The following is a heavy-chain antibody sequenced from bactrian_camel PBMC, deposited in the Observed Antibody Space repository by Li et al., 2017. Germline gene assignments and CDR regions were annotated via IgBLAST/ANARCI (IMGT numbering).Heavy chain of an antibody. CDR3: AADRRTRCFEAGGSWSESDY. J-gene: IGHJ4*01. D-gene: IGHD6*01. CDR1: GPVYRTDS. V-gene: IGHV3S53*01. CDR2: IAGDGST. Sequence: VQLVESGGGSVQSGGSLRLSCAVSGPVYRTDSMGWFRRAPGKEREGVAGIAGDGSTSYADSVKGRFTISQDSRKNAVYLQMNSLKPEDTARYYCAADRRTRCFEAGGSWSESDYWGQGTQVTVS.